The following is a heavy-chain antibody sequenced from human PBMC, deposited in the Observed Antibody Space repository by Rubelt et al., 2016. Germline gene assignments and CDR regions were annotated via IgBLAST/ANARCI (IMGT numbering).Heavy chain of an antibody. Sequence: QVQLVQSGAEVKKPGSSVKVSCKASGGTFSSYAISWVRQAPGQGLEWMGGIIPIFGIANYAQKFQGRCTITADESTSTAYMGLSSLGSEDTAVYYCARDRLLDDSSGGDAFDIWGQGTMVTVSS. CDR2: IIPIFGIA. J-gene: IGHJ3*02. D-gene: IGHD3-22*01. CDR1: GGTFSSYA. V-gene: IGHV1-69*01. CDR3: ARDRLLDDSSGGDAFDI.